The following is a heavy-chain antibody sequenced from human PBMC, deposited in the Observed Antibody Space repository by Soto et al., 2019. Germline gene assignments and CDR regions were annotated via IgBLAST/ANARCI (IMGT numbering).Heavy chain of an antibody. J-gene: IGHJ6*02. D-gene: IGHD5-12*01. CDR1: GFTFSSYA. CDR2: ISGSGGST. V-gene: IGHV3-23*01. CDR3: AISDSGYDCYYYYGMDV. Sequence: GSLRLSCAASGFTFSSYAMSWVRQAPGKGLEWVSAISGSGGSTYYADSVKGRFTISRDNSKNTLYLQMNSLRAEDTAVYYCAISDSGYDCYYYYGMDVWGQGTTVTVSS.